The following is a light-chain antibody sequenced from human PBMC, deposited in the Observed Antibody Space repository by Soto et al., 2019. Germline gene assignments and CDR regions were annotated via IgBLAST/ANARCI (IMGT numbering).Light chain of an antibody. CDR2: GAS. V-gene: IGKV3-20*01. CDR3: QQYGSSPYT. J-gene: IGKJ2*01. Sequence: EIVLTQSPGTLSLSPGERATLSCRASQSVSSSYLAWYQQKPGQAPRLLIYGASNRATSIPDTFRGSGSGTDFTLTISRLEPEDFAIYYCQQYGSSPYTFGQGTKLEIK. CDR1: QSVSSSY.